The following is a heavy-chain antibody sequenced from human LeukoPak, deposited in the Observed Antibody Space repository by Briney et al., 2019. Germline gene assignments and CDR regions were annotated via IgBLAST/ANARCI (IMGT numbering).Heavy chain of an antibody. CDR1: GFTFSSYW. CDR2: ISSDSRTI. CDR3: ARAQPGNSPPPRLYGMDV. V-gene: IGHV3-48*02. D-gene: IGHD2-2*01. Sequence: PGGSLRLFYAASGFTFSSYWMNWVRQAPGKGLEWVSYISSDSRTIYYADSVKGRFTISRDNAKNSLFLQMSSLRDEDSTVYYCARAQPGNSPPPRLYGMDVWGQGTTVTVAS. J-gene: IGHJ6*02.